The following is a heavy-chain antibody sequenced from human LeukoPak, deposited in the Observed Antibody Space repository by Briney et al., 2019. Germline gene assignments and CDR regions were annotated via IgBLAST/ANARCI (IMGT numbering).Heavy chain of an antibody. CDR1: GFTFDDYT. J-gene: IGHJ4*02. Sequence: PGGSLRLSCAASGFTFDDYTMHWVRQAPGKGLEWVSLISWDGGSTYYADSVKGRFTISRDNSKNSLYLQMNSLRTEDTALYYCAKDREMEGPDTSSSLDYWGQGTLVTVSS. V-gene: IGHV3-43*01. CDR3: AKDREMEGPDTSSSLDY. D-gene: IGHD6-13*01. CDR2: ISWDGGST.